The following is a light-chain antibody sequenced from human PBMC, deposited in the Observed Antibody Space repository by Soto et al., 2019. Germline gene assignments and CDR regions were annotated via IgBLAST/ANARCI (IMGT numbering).Light chain of an antibody. CDR1: QTVSSSY. CDR3: QQYNSLPRT. Sequence: EIVLTQSPGTLSLSPGERATLSCRASQTVSSSYLAWYRQKPGQAPRLLIYVASSRATGIPDRFSGSGSGTDFTLTISRLDPEDFAVYYCQQYNSLPRTFGHGTKVEIK. CDR2: VAS. V-gene: IGKV3-20*01. J-gene: IGKJ1*01.